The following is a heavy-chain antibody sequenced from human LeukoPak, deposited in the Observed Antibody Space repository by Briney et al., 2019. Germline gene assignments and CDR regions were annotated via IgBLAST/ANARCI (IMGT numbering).Heavy chain of an antibody. CDR3: ARGRRTVFGVGNWFDP. Sequence: SQTLSLTCTASGGSINSGRYYWSWIRQPAGRGLEWIGHISTSGRTSYSPSLKSRVTISVDTSKNQFSLKLSSVTAADTAVYYCARGRRTVFGVGNWFDPWGQGTLVTVSS. V-gene: IGHV4-61*09. CDR1: GGSINSGRYY. J-gene: IGHJ5*02. CDR2: ISTSGRT. D-gene: IGHD3-3*01.